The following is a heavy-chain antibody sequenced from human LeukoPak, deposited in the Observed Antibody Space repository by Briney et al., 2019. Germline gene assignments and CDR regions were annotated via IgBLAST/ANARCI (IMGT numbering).Heavy chain of an antibody. D-gene: IGHD3-22*01. J-gene: IGHJ4*02. CDR3: ARGRAVITTGYFDY. V-gene: IGHV3-30*04. CDR1: GFTFSSYA. Sequence: PGGSLRLSCAASGFTFSSYAMQWVRQDPGKGLEWVAVISYDVSNKYYPDSVKGRFTISRDNSKNTLYLQMNSLRAEDTAVYYCARGRAVITTGYFDYWGQGTLVTVSS. CDR2: ISYDVSNK.